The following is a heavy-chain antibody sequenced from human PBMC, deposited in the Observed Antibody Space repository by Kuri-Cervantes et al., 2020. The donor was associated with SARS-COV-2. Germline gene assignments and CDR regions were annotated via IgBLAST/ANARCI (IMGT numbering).Heavy chain of an antibody. J-gene: IGHJ4*02. CDR1: GGSISSYY. Sequence: GSLRLSCTVSGGSISSYYWSWIRQPAGKGLEWIWRIYTSGSTNYNPSLKSRVTMSVDTSKNQFSLRLSSVTAADTAVYYCARQGDGGFRAVAGTTEWGYWGQGTLVTVSS. CDR3: ARQGDGGFRAVAGTTEWGY. CDR2: IYTSGST. V-gene: IGHV4-4*07. D-gene: IGHD6-19*01.